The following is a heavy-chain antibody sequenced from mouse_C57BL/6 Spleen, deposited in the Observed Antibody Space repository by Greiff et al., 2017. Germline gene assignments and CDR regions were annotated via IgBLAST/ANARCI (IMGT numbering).Heavy chain of an antibody. CDR1: GFSLTSYG. Sequence: QVQLKQSGPGLVQPSQSLSITCTVSGFSLTSYGVHWVRQSPGKGLEWLGVIWSGGSTDYNAAFISRLSISKDNSKSQVFFKMNSRQADDTAIYYCARRDGYDGLYAMDYWGQGTSVTVSS. CDR2: IWSGGST. D-gene: IGHD2-2*01. J-gene: IGHJ4*01. V-gene: IGHV2-2*01. CDR3: ARRDGYDGLYAMDY.